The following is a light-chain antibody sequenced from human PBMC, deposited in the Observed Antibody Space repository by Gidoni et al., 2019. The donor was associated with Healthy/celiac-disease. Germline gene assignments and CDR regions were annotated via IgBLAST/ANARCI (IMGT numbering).Light chain of an antibody. J-gene: IGKJ1*01. Sequence: AIQMTQSPSSLSASVGARVTITCRSSQGIRNDLGWYQQKPGKAPKVLIYGAFRLQNGVPSRFSGGGSGTDFTLTISSLQPDDFAIYYCLQYYNYPLTFGQGTRVEIK. V-gene: IGKV1-6*01. CDR3: LQYYNYPLT. CDR2: GAF. CDR1: QGIRND.